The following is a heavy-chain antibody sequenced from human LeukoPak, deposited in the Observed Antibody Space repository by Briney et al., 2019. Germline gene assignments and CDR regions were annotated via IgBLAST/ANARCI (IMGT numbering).Heavy chain of an antibody. CDR2: IYYSGST. Sequence: SETLSLTCTVSGGSISSYYWSWIRQPPGKGLEWIGYIYYSGSTNYNPSLKSRVTISVDTSKNQFSLKLSSVTAADTAVYYCARQRKYQLPDPRDAFDIWGQGTMVTVSS. CDR3: ARQRKYQLPDPRDAFDI. D-gene: IGHD2-2*01. J-gene: IGHJ3*02. CDR1: GGSISSYY. V-gene: IGHV4-59*08.